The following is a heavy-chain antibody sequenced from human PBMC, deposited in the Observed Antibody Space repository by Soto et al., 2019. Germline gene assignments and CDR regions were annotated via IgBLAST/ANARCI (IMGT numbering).Heavy chain of an antibody. V-gene: IGHV1-8*01. D-gene: IGHD3-3*01. CDR1: GYTLTSYD. Sequence: GASVKVSCKASGYTLTSYDINWVRQATGQGLEWMGWMNPNSGNTGYAQKFQGRVTMTRNTSISTAYMELSSLRSEDTAVYYCARGGLRFLEWPSYYYMDVWGKGTTVTVSS. CDR3: ARGGLRFLEWPSYYYMDV. CDR2: MNPNSGNT. J-gene: IGHJ6*03.